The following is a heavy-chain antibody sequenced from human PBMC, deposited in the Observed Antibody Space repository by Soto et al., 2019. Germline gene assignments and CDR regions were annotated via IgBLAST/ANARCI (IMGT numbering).Heavy chain of an antibody. V-gene: IGHV1-3*05. J-gene: IGHJ4*02. CDR3: AREAGDYVWGSYCSASSYYFDY. Sequence: QVQLVQSGAEEKKPGASVKVSCKASGYTFTSYAMHWVRQAPGQRLEWMGWINAGNGNTKYSQKFQGRVTITRDTSASTAYMELSSLRSEDTAVYYCAREAGDYVWGSYCSASSYYFDYWGQGTLVTVSS. CDR1: GYTFTSYA. D-gene: IGHD3-16*02. CDR2: INAGNGNT.